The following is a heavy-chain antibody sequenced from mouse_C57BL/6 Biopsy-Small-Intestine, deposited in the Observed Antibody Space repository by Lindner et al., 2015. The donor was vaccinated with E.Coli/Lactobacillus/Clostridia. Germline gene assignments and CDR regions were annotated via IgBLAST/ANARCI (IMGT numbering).Heavy chain of an antibody. Sequence: SVKVSCKASGGPFGTYPISWVRQAPGQGLEWMGAIIPHFGTPDYAQRFQGRVTITADTSRTASYMELRSLTAEDTAVYYCARCHPAVFDAMDVWGQGTPVTVSS. CDR1: GGPFGTYP. V-gene: IGHV1-81*01. D-gene: IGHD1-1*01. CDR3: ARCHPAVFDAMDV. CDR2: IIPHFGTP. J-gene: IGHJ1*01.